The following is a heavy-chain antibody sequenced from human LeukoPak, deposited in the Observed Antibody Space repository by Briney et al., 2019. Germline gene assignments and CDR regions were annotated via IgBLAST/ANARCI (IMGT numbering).Heavy chain of an antibody. D-gene: IGHD3-10*01. CDR3: ASLPGSGSSLNFDY. J-gene: IGHJ4*02. CDR2: IYYSGST. CDR1: GGSISSSSYY. Sequence: SETLSLTCTVSGGSISSSSYYWGWIRQPPGKGLEWIGSIYYSGSTYYNPSLKSRVTISVDTSKNQFSLKLSSVTAADTAVYYGASLPGSGSSLNFDYWGQGTLVTVSS. V-gene: IGHV4-39*01.